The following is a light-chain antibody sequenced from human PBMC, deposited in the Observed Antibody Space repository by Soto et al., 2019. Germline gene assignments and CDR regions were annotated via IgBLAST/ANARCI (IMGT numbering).Light chain of an antibody. V-gene: IGLV1-40*01. J-gene: IGLJ1*01. CDR1: SSEIGAGYD. CDR2: DNS. Sequence: QSVLTQPPSVSGAPGQRVTISCTGSSSEIGAGYDVHWYQQLPGTAPKLLIYDNSNRPSGVPDRFSGSKSGTSASLAITGLQAEDEADYYCQSYDRSLSGSRVFGTGTKVTVL. CDR3: QSYDRSLSGSRV.